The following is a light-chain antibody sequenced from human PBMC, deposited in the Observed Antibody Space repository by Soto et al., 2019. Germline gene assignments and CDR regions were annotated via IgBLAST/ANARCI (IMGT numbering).Light chain of an antibody. V-gene: IGLV1-44*01. CDR2: SNN. Sequence: QSVLTQPHSASGAPGQRVTISCSGSSSNIGSNTVSWYQQLPGTAPKLHIYSNNQRPSGVPDRFSGSRSGTSASLAISGLQSEDEAVYYCAAWDDSLKGVFGGGTKLTAL. CDR3: AAWDDSLKGV. J-gene: IGLJ2*01. CDR1: SSNIGSNT.